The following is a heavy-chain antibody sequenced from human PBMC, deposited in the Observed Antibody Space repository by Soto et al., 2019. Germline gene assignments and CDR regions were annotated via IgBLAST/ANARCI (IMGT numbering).Heavy chain of an antibody. J-gene: IGHJ5*02. CDR3: ERDIVVVVAATLEWFDP. V-gene: IGHV1-18*01. CDR2: ISAYNGNT. D-gene: IGHD2-15*01. Sequence: ASVKVSCKASGYTFTSYGISWVRQAPGQGLEWMGWISAYNGNTNYAQKLQGRVTMTTDTSTSTAYMELRSLRSDDTAVYYCERDIVVVVAATLEWFDPWGQGTLVTVSS. CDR1: GYTFTSYG.